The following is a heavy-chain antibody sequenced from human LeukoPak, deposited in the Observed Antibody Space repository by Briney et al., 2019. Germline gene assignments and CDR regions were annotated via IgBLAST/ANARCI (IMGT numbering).Heavy chain of an antibody. CDR1: GYTFTCYD. V-gene: IGHV1-8*01. D-gene: IGHD2-2*01. J-gene: IGHJ5*02. CDR2: MHANSGNT. Sequence: ASVKVSCKASGYTFTCYDINWVRQATRQGLEWTGSMHANSGNTGYAQKFQGRVTMTRNTSIRTAYMELSSLRSEDTAVYYCAREYCSSSTCSGGWWFDPWGQGTLVTVSS. CDR3: AREYCSSSTCSGGWWFDP.